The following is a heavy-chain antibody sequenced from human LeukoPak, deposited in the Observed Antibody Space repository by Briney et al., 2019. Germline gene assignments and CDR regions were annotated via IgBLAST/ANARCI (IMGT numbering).Heavy chain of an antibody. CDR2: ISGSGGST. J-gene: IGHJ4*02. CDR3: ARGIMGSFVDY. Sequence: PGGSLRLSCAASGFNFSNYAMSWVRQAPGKGLEWVSVISGSGGSTYYADSVKGRFTISRGNSKNTLYLQMNSLRADDTAVHYCARGIMGSFVDYWGQGTLVTVSS. D-gene: IGHD3-16*01. V-gene: IGHV3-23*01. CDR1: GFNFSNYA.